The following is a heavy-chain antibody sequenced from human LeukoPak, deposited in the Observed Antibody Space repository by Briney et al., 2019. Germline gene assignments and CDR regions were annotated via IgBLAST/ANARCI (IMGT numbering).Heavy chain of an antibody. D-gene: IGHD3-10*01. CDR3: VRGNFNGGIDY. Sequence: GGSLRLSCTATGFTFSNFEMNWVRQAPGKGLEWISYITSTGGDIYYAESVRGRFSVSRDNAKNTLYLQMNSLRAEDTAAYYCVRGNFNGGIDYWGQGTLVTVSS. CDR1: GFTFSNFE. V-gene: IGHV3-48*03. CDR2: ITSTGGDI. J-gene: IGHJ4*02.